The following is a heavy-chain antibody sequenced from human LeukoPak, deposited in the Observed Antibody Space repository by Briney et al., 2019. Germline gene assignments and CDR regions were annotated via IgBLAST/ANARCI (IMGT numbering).Heavy chain of an antibody. CDR1: GFTVSSNY. J-gene: IGHJ4*02. D-gene: IGHD5-18*01. Sequence: GGSLRLSCAASGFTVSSNYMSWVSQAPGKGLEWVSVIYSGGSTYYADSVKGRFTISRDNSKNTLYLQMNSLRAEDTAVYYCARITAMGIFDYWGQGTLVTVSS. V-gene: IGHV3-66*01. CDR3: ARITAMGIFDY. CDR2: IYSGGST.